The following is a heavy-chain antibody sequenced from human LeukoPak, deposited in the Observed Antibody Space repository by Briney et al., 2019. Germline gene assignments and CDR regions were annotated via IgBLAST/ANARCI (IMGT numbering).Heavy chain of an antibody. CDR3: ATPVTRGFGELLGEFDY. D-gene: IGHD3-10*01. CDR2: ISSSSSYT. Sequence: GGSLRLSWAASGXTFSDYYVSWIRQAPGKGLEWVWYISSSSSYTNYADSVKGRFTISRDNAKNSLYLQMNSLRAEDTAVYYSATPVTRGFGELLGEFDYWGQGTLVTVSS. CDR1: GXTFSDYY. J-gene: IGHJ4*02. V-gene: IGHV3-11*03.